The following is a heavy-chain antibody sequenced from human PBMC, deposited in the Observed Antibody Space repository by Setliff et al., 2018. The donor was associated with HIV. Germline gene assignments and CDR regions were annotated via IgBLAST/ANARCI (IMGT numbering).Heavy chain of an antibody. V-gene: IGHV4-59*11. CDR3: ARDPYCSGDGCFRYYQH. Sequence: PSETLSLTCTVSGGSISSHYWSWIREPPGKGLEWIGYIYYSGSTTYNPSLKSRVKMSLDTSKNRFSLKLSSVTAADTAVYFCARDPYCSGDGCFRYYQHWGRGTLVTVSS. CDR2: IYYSGST. J-gene: IGHJ1*01. CDR1: GGSISSHY. D-gene: IGHD2-15*01.